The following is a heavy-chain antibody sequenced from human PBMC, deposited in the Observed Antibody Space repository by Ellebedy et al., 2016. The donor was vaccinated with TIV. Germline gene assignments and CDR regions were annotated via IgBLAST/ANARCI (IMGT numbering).Heavy chain of an antibody. V-gene: IGHV1-46*01. CDR2: INPSGGRT. CDR3: ARDSDYGGVTNHWYFNL. CDR1: GYTFTSYY. D-gene: IGHD4-23*01. Sequence: ASVKVSXKASGYTFTSYYMHWVRQAPGQGLEWMGIINPSGGRTSYAQKFQARVTMTTDTSTSTAYMELRSLRSDDTALYFCARDSDYGGVTNHWYFNLWGRGTLVTVSS. J-gene: IGHJ2*01.